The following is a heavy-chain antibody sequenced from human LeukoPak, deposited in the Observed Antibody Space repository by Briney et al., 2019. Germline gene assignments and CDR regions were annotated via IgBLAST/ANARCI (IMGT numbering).Heavy chain of an antibody. J-gene: IGHJ6*02. V-gene: IGHV1-69*13. D-gene: IGHD6-13*01. CDR1: GGTFSSYG. CDR3: ARSDGYSSSSRYYGMDV. Sequence: ASVKVSCKASGGTFSSYGISWVRHAPGEGLEWMGGIIPIFGTANYAQKFQGRVTITADESTSTAYMELSSLRSEDTAVYYCARSDGYSSSSRYYGMDVWGQGTTVTVSS. CDR2: IIPIFGTA.